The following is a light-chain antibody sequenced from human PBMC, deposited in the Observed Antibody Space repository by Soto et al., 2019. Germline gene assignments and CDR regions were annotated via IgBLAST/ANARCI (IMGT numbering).Light chain of an antibody. J-gene: IGKJ2*01. CDR2: DTF. Sequence: DIVWTQSPGTLSLSPGERVTLSCRASQSVSSSYFGWFQQRPGQAPRLLIYDTFNRATGIPDRFSGSGSGTDFTLTISRLEPEDFAVYYCHQYSGPPYTVGQGTKLEIK. CDR1: QSVSSSY. V-gene: IGKV3-20*01. CDR3: HQYSGPPYT.